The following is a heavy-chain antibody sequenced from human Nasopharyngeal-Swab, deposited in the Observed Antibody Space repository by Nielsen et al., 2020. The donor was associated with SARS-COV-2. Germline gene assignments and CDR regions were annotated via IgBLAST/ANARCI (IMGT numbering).Heavy chain of an antibody. CDR2: TFSTDEK. Sequence: SGPTLVKPTETLTLTCTVSGFSLTTDTTGVTWIRQPPGNALEWLAVTFSTDEKSYSASLKSRLTISKDTSKSQVVLTMANMVPVDTATYYCARLGCTSISCHIDHWGQGTLVTVSS. CDR3: ARLGCTSISCHIDH. J-gene: IGHJ4*02. D-gene: IGHD2-2*01. V-gene: IGHV2-26*01. CDR1: GFSLTTDTTG.